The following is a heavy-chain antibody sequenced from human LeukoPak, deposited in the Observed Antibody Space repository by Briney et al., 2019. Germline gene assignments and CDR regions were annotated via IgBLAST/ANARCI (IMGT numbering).Heavy chain of an antibody. CDR3: ARIVGGTTVYYYYMDV. Sequence: GASVNVSYRASGYTFTVYYMHWVRQARGQGREWMGWINPNSGGTNYAQKFQGRVTMTRDTSISTAYMELSRLRSDDTAVYYCARIVGGTTVYYYYMDVWGKGTTVTVSS. V-gene: IGHV1-2*02. J-gene: IGHJ6*03. D-gene: IGHD1-7*01. CDR1: GYTFTVYY. CDR2: INPNSGGT.